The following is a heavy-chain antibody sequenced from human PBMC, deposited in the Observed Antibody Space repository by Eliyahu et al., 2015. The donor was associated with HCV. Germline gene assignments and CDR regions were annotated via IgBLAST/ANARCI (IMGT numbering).Heavy chain of an antibody. CDR2: MDGRGGAT. D-gene: IGHD6-13*01. J-gene: IGHJ4*02. Sequence: EVQLLDSGGGLVQPGGSLILSCATSGFTFSSXALGWVRQAPGKGLGWVSGMDGRGGATYYADSVKGRFSISRDNSKSTVYLQMNSLRAEDTAMYYCAKGGAAASSLLLGGYYFNFWGQGTLVTVSA. V-gene: IGHV3-23*01. CDR3: AKGGAAASSLLLGGYYFNF. CDR1: GFTFSSXA.